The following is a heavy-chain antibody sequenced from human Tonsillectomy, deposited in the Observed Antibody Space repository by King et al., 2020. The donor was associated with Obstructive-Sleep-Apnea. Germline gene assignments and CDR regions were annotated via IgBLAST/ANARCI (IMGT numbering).Heavy chain of an antibody. Sequence: VQLVESGGGVVQPGRSLRLSCVASGFTFSSYAMNWVRQAPGKGLEWVSFMSYDGSFEGYADSVKGRFTISRDNSEKTRYLQMNSLGDEDTAFYYCAKGHDGSFYRAFDYWGQGTLVTVSS. J-gene: IGHJ4*02. V-gene: IGHV3-30*04. CDR2: MSYDGSFE. D-gene: IGHD2-2*01. CDR1: GFTFSSYA. CDR3: AKGHDGSFYRAFDY.